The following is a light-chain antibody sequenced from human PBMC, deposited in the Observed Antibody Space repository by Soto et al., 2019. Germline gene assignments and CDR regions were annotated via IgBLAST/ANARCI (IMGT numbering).Light chain of an antibody. J-gene: IGLJ2*01. V-gene: IGLV1-44*01. Sequence: QSALTQPPSASGTPGRRLTISCSRSISNIAINSVSWYQQLPGTAPKLLIHSSQQRPSGVPDRFSGSKSGSSASLAISELQSEDEGDYYCASWDDSLSGPVFGGGTKLTVL. CDR1: ISNIAINS. CDR2: SSQ. CDR3: ASWDDSLSGPV.